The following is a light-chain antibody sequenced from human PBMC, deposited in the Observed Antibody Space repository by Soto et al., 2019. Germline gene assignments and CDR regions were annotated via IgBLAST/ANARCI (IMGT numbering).Light chain of an antibody. CDR3: QVWDISSGHVV. CDR2: YDS. V-gene: IGLV3-21*01. CDR1: NIGSKS. J-gene: IGLJ3*02. Sequence: SYELTQPPSVSVAPGKTASVACGGSNIGSKSVHWYQKKSGQAPVLVVYYDSDRPSGIPERFSGSNSGNTATLTISRVEAGDEADYYCQVWDISSGHVVFGGGTKLPVL.